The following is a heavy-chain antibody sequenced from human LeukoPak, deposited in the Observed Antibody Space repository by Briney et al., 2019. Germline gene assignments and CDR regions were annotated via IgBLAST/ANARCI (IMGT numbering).Heavy chain of an antibody. V-gene: IGHV3-21*01. CDR1: GFTFSSFG. CDR2: ISSSSSYI. J-gene: IGHJ4*02. D-gene: IGHD3-22*01. Sequence: GGSLRLSCAASGFTFSSFGMNWVHQAPGKGLEWVSSISSSSSYIYYADSVKGRFTISRDNAKNSLYLQMNSLRAEDTAVYYCARGGRYYYDSSGYQPPDYWGQGTLVTVSS. CDR3: ARGGRYYYDSSGYQPPDY.